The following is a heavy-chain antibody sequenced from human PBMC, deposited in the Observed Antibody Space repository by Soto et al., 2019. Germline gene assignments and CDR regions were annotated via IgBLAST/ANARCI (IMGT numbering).Heavy chain of an antibody. V-gene: IGHV4-59*01. CDR2: IYYSGST. D-gene: IGHD4-17*01. CDR1: GGSISSYY. Sequence: SETLSLTCTVSGGSISSYYWSWIRQPPGKGLEWIGYIYYSGSTNYNPSLKSRVTISVDTSKNQFSLKLSSVTAADTAVYYCARENEGDYAPFDDSGQGTLVTVSS. J-gene: IGHJ4*02. CDR3: ARENEGDYAPFDD.